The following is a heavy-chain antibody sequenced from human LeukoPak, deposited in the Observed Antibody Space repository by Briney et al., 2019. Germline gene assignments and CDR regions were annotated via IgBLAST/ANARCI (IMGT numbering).Heavy chain of an antibody. CDR2: IPYSGTT. CDR3: ATALWFGEYYLDV. V-gene: IGHV4-59*11. D-gene: IGHD3-10*01. J-gene: IGHJ6*03. Sequence: KPSETLSLTCTVSGGSISRHYWTWVRQPPGKGLEWIGKIPYSGTTNYNPSFMSRVTMSVDTSKNQVSLKVKSVTAADTAVYYCATALWFGEYYLDVWGKGTTVTISS. CDR1: GGSISRHY.